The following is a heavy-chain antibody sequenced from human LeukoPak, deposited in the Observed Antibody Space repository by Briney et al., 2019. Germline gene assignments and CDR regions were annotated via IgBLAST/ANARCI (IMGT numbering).Heavy chain of an antibody. V-gene: IGHV1-8*01. D-gene: IGHD1-26*01. CDR1: GYTFTSYD. Sequence: GASVKVSCKASGYTFTSYDINWVRQATGQGLEWMGWMNPNSGNTGYAQKFQGRVTMTRNTSISTAYMELSSLRPEDTAVYYCARRGSGSYYDWFDPWGQGTLVTVSS. CDR2: MNPNSGNT. CDR3: ARRGSGSYYDWFDP. J-gene: IGHJ5*02.